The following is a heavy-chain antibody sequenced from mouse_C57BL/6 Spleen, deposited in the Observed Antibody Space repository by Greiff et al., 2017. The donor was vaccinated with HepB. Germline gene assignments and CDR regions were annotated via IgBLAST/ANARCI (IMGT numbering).Heavy chain of an antibody. J-gene: IGHJ2*01. CDR3: ARLIATAVADY. D-gene: IGHD1-1*01. CDR2: IHPNSGST. Sequence: QVQLQQSGAELVKPGASVKLSCKASGYTFTSSWMHWVKQRPGQGLEWIGMIHPNSGSTNYNEKFKSKATLTVDKSSSTAYMQLSSLTSEDSAVYYCARLIATAVADYWGQGTTLTVSS. CDR1: GYTFTSSW. V-gene: IGHV1-64*01.